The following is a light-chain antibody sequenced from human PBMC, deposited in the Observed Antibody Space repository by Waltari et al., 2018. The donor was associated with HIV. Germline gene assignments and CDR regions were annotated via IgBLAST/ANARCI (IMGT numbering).Light chain of an antibody. CDR2: DDS. J-gene: IGLJ1*01. V-gene: IGLV3-21*02. CDR1: NIGSKG. CDR3: QVCDTSNDHPYV. Sequence: SYVLTQPPSVSVAPGQTASITCGGNNIGSKGVHWYQQKPGQAHVLVVYDDSGRPSRIPERFSGSNSGNTATLTISTVEAGDEADYYCQVCDTSNDHPYVFGTGTKVTVL.